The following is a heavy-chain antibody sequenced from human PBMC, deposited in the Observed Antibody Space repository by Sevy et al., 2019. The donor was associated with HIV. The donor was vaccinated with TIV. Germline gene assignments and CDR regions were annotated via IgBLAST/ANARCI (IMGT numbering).Heavy chain of an antibody. D-gene: IGHD4-17*01. V-gene: IGHV3-48*03. CDR1: GFTFSSYE. Sequence: GGSLRLSCAASGFTFSSYEMNWVRQAPGKGLGWVSYISNTGTSIFYSDSVKGRFTISRDHARNSLYLQMNSLSAEDTAVYYCPRDLPPSATTVAHFDYWGQGTLVTVSS. J-gene: IGHJ4*02. CDR3: PRDLPPSATTVAHFDY. CDR2: ISNTGTSI.